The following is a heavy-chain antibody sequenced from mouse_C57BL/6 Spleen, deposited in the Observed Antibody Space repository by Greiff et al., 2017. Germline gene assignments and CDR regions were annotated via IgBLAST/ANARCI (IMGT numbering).Heavy chain of an antibody. CDR2: ISSGSSTI. D-gene: IGHD1-1*01. Sequence: EVQLMESGGGLVKPGGSLKLSCAASGYTFTGYGMHWVRQAPGKGLEWVGYISSGSSTIYYADTVKGRFTIAIDNAKNTLFLQMTSLRSEDTAMYYCAVTTRVVDVWGTGTTVTVSS. J-gene: IGHJ1*03. CDR3: AVTTRVVDV. V-gene: IGHV5-17*01. CDR1: GYTFTGYG.